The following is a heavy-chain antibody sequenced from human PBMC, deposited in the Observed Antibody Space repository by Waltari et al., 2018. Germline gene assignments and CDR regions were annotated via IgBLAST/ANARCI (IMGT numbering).Heavy chain of an antibody. CDR2: INHSGST. J-gene: IGHJ4*02. V-gene: IGHV4-34*01. CDR1: GGSFSGYY. D-gene: IGHD2-15*01. CDR3: ARGRAVAATVAVSEFDY. Sequence: QVQLQQWGAGLLKPSETLSLTCAVYGGSFSGYYWSWIRQPPGKGLEWIGEINHSGSTNYNPSLKSRVTISVDTSKNQLSLKLSSVTAADTAVYYCARGRAVAATVAVSEFDYWGQGTLVTVSS.